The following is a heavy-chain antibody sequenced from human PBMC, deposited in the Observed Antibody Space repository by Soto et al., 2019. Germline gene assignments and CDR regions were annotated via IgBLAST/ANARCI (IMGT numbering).Heavy chain of an antibody. CDR2: ISGSDGMT. CDR1: GFTFSNFA. CDR3: AKDYDGGLTGTHFDY. D-gene: IGHD1-20*01. J-gene: IGHJ4*02. Sequence: PGGSLSLSCAASGFTFSNFAMSWVRQAPGKGLEWVSAISGSDGMTYYADSVKGRFTTSRDDSKNTLYLQMNSVRAEDTAVYYCAKDYDGGLTGTHFDYWGLGTLVTVSS. V-gene: IGHV3-23*01.